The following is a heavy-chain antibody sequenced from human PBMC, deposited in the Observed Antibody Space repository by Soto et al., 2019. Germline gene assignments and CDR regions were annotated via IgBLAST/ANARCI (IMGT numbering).Heavy chain of an antibody. CDR1: GGSFSGYY. D-gene: IGHD2-15*01. CDR3: ASIPLSAVVVAAYY. Sequence: SDTLSLTCAVYGGSFSGYYWSWIRQPPGKGLEWIGEINHSGSTNYNPSLKSRVTISVDTSKNQFSLKLSSVTAADTAVYYCASIPLSAVVVAAYYWGQGSLVTVSS. J-gene: IGHJ4*02. V-gene: IGHV4-34*01. CDR2: INHSGST.